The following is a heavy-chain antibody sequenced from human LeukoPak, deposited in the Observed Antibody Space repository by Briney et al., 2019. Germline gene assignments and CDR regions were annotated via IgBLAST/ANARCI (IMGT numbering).Heavy chain of an antibody. D-gene: IGHD2/OR15-2a*01. CDR2: INPKSGGT. Sequence: ASVKVSCKASGYIFIGYYIHWVRQGPGQGLEWMGCINPKSGGTNYAQKFQGRVTMTTDTSITTIQMEMISLRSDDTAVYYCARGILGRDNRGLDFWGQGALVTVSS. J-gene: IGHJ4*02. V-gene: IGHV1-2*02. CDR1: GYIFIGYY. CDR3: ARGILGRDNRGLDF.